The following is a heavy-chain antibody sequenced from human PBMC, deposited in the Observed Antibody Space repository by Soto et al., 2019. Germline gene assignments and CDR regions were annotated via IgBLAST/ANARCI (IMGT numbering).Heavy chain of an antibody. CDR3: ARSSPSLDY. CDR1: GYIFRNYA. Sequence: XSVKVSCTASGYIFRNYAGRLVRQAPGQGLEWMGWISVANDNTDSAHALRGRLTMTTDTSTSTAYLELTSLMSNDTAVYYCARSSPSLDYWGQGSLVTVSS. D-gene: IGHD3-10*01. V-gene: IGHV1-18*04. CDR2: ISVANDNT. J-gene: IGHJ4*02.